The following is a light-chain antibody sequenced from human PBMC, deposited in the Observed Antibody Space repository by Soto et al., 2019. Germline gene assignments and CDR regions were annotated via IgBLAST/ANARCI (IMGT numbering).Light chain of an antibody. Sequence: QSALTQPASVSGSPGQSITISCTGTSSDAGAYNYVSWYQQYPGKAPKLMIYDVTNRPSGVSNRFSGSKSGNTASLTISGLQAEDEADYYCSSYTTSSTRVFGTGTKLTVL. CDR3: SSYTTSSTRV. CDR2: DVT. CDR1: SSDAGAYNY. V-gene: IGLV2-14*03. J-gene: IGLJ1*01.